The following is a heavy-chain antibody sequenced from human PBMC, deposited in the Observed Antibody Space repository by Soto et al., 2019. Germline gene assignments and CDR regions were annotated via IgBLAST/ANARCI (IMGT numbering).Heavy chain of an antibody. V-gene: IGHV3-23*01. Sequence: GGSLRLSCAASGFTFSNYAMSWVRQAPGKGLEWVSVTSGSGSSTSYADSVKGRFTISRDDSKNTLYLQMNSLRAEDTAVYYCAKDLFITVAATGSWGQGTLVTVSS. D-gene: IGHD6-19*01. CDR2: TSGSGSST. J-gene: IGHJ5*02. CDR1: GFTFSNYA. CDR3: AKDLFITVAATGS.